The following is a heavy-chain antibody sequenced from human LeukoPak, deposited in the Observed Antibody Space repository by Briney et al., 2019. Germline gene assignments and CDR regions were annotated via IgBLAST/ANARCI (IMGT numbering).Heavy chain of an antibody. Sequence: QSWGALRLSCAASGFTFSSDTMSWVRQAPGKRLELVSAISGSGGSTYYADSVKGRFTISRDNSKNTLYLQMTSLRAEDTAVYYCAKISGWKGPRALDIWGQGRMVTVSS. J-gene: IGHJ3*02. D-gene: IGHD6-19*01. CDR3: AKISGWKGPRALDI. V-gene: IGHV3-23*01. CDR1: GFTFSSDT. CDR2: ISGSGGST.